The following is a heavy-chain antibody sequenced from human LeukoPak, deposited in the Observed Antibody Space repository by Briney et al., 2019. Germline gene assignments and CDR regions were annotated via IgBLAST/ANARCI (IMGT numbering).Heavy chain of an antibody. V-gene: IGHV1-8*03. CDR1: GYTFTGYY. J-gene: IGHJ6*03. D-gene: IGHD3-22*01. Sequence: ASVKVSCKASGYTFTGYYMHWVRQATGQGLEWMGWMNPNSGNTGYAQKFQGRVTITRNTSISTAYMELSSLRSEDTAVYYCARGSPGYDSSGYYYYYYYMDVWGKGTTVTVSS. CDR2: MNPNSGNT. CDR3: ARGSPGYDSSGYYYYYYYMDV.